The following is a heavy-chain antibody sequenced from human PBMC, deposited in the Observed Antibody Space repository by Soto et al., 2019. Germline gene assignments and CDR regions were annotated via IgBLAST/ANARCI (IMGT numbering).Heavy chain of an antibody. Sequence: GGSLRLSCSASGFTFSSYAMSWVRQAPGKGLEWVSAISGSGGSTYYADSVKGRFTISRDNSKNTLYLQMNSLRAEDTAVYYCAKHLNLRYFDWPTAWCVAYYSDHG. CDR1: GFTFSSYA. D-gene: IGHD3-9*01. CDR3: AKHLNLRYFDWPTAWCVAYYSDHG. V-gene: IGHV3-23*01. CDR2: ISGSGGST. J-gene: IGHJ6*01.